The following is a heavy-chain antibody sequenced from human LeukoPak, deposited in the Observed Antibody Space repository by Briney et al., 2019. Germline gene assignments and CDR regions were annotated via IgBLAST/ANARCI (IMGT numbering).Heavy chain of an antibody. J-gene: IGHJ4*02. D-gene: IGHD3-10*01. CDR1: GYTFASYA. Sequence: ASVKVSCKASGYTFASYAMHWVRQAPGQRLEWMGWINAGNGNTKYSQKFQGRVTITRDTSASTAYMELSSLRSEDTAVYYCASGLWSTDQREFDYWGQGTLVTVSS. V-gene: IGHV1-3*01. CDR2: INAGNGNT. CDR3: ASGLWSTDQREFDY.